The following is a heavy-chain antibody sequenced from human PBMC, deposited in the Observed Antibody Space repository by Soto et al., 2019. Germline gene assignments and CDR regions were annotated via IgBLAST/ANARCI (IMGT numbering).Heavy chain of an antibody. Sequence: EVQLVESGGGLVQPGGSLRLSCVASGFTFSSSEMYWVRQAPGKGLEWVSYIHPAGQPIFYADSVKGRFTISRDNAKNALYLQMNSVRAEDTAVYYCARRGSSWGHWTMVTVSS. J-gene: IGHJ3*01. CDR3: ARRGSS. V-gene: IGHV3-48*03. CDR2: IHPAGQPI. D-gene: IGHD2-2*01. CDR1: GFTFSSSE.